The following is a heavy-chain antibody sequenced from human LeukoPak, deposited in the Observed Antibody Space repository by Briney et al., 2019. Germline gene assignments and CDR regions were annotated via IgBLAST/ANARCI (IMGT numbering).Heavy chain of an antibody. CDR2: IYYSGNT. CDR1: GGSMKNHY. D-gene: IGHD2-21*02. J-gene: IGHJ4*02. CDR3: ARSPTAGYLDY. V-gene: IGHV4-59*11. Sequence: SETLSLTCTVSGGSMKNHYWSWIRQPPGKGLEWIGYIYYSGNTKYNPSPQSRVTISVDTSKNQFSLKLSSVTAADTAVYYCARSPTAGYLDYWGQGTLVTVSS.